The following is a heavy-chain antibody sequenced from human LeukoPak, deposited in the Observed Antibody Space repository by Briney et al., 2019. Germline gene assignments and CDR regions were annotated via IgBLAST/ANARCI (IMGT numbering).Heavy chain of an antibody. D-gene: IGHD3-10*01. Sequence: GGSLRLSCAASGFTFSSYEMNWVRQAPGKVLEWVSYISSNSSTIYYADSVKGRFTISRDNAKNSLYLQMNSLRAEDTAVYYCAKNGHGSGSYYPRTKYYFDYWGQGTLVTVSS. CDR1: GFTFSSYE. J-gene: IGHJ4*02. CDR3: AKNGHGSGSYYPRTKYYFDY. V-gene: IGHV3-48*03. CDR2: ISSNSSTI.